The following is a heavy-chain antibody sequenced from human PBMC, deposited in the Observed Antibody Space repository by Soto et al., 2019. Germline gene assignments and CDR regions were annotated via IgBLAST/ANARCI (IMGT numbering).Heavy chain of an antibody. V-gene: IGHV4-34*01. J-gene: IGHJ5*02. Sequence: SETLSLTCAVYGVSFNGYDWSWIRQAPGKGLEWIGEINHSGSTNYNPALKRRGTISVDASKNQFSLKLSAVTAADTAVYYCARGAPRVTTSSWFDPWGQGTLVTVSS. CDR3: ARGAPRVTTSSWFDP. CDR2: INHSGST. D-gene: IGHD4-4*01. CDR1: GVSFNGYD.